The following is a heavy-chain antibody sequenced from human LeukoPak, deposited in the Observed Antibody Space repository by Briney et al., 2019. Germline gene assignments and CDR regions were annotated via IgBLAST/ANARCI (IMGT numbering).Heavy chain of an antibody. CDR2: IYYSGST. V-gene: IGHV4-59*01. CDR3: ARGAGYDFWSGYNYYYYYMDV. D-gene: IGHD3-3*01. CDR1: GGSISSYY. Sequence: SEALSLTCTVSGGSISSYYWSWIRQPPGKGLEWIGYIYYSGSTNYNPSLKSRVTISVDTSKNQFSLKLSSVTAADTAVYYCARGAGYDFWSGYNYYYYYMDVWGKGTTVTVSS. J-gene: IGHJ6*03.